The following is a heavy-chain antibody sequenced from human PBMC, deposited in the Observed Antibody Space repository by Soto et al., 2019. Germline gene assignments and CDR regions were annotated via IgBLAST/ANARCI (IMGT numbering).Heavy chain of an antibody. CDR3: AREKLSSIFGVAKGYRNSYYYYYGIDV. CDR2: INHSGST. Sequence: PSETLSLTCAVYGGSFSGYYWSWIRQPPGKGLEWIGEINHSGSTNYNPSLKSRVTISVDTSKNQFSLKLSSVTAADTAVYYCAREKLSSIFGVAKGYRNSYYYYYGIDVWGQGTTVTVSS. V-gene: IGHV4-34*01. D-gene: IGHD3-3*01. CDR1: GGSFSGYY. J-gene: IGHJ6*02.